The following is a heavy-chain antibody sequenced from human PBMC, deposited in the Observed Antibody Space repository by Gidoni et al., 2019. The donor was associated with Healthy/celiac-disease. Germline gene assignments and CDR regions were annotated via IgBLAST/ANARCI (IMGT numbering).Heavy chain of an antibody. Sequence: EVQLLESGGGLVQPGGSLRLFCAASGFTFSSYAMSWVRQEPGKGLGWVSAISGSGGSTYYADSVKVRFTISRDNSKNTLYLQMNSLRAEDTAVYYCASHYDFWSGYYSWFDPWGQGTLVTVSS. J-gene: IGHJ5*02. V-gene: IGHV3-23*01. CDR1: GFTFSSYA. CDR2: ISGSGGST. D-gene: IGHD3-3*01. CDR3: ASHYDFWSGYYSWFDP.